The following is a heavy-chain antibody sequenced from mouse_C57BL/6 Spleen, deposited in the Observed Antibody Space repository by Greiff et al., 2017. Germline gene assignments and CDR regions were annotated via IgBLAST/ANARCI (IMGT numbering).Heavy chain of an antibody. CDR1: GYTFTSYW. CDR3: ARTPYYGSSGWFAY. CDR2: IYPGSGST. Sequence: QVQLKQPGAELVKPGASVKMSCKASGYTFTSYWITWVKQRPGQGLEWIGDIYPGSGSTNYNEKFKSKATLTVDTSSSTAYMQLSSLTSEDSAVYYCARTPYYGSSGWFAYWGQGTLVTVSA. J-gene: IGHJ3*01. V-gene: IGHV1-55*01. D-gene: IGHD1-1*01.